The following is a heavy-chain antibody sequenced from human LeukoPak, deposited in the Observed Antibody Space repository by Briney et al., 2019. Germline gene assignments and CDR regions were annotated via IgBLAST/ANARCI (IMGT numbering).Heavy chain of an antibody. Sequence: ASVKVSCKASGYTFTSYYMHWVRQAPGQGLERMGIINPSGGSTSYAQKFQGRVTMTRDMSTSTVYMELSSLRSEDTAVYYCARDPHYDSSGYYRYWYFDLWGRGTLVTVSS. V-gene: IGHV1-46*01. CDR1: GYTFTSYY. CDR2: INPSGGST. J-gene: IGHJ2*01. D-gene: IGHD3-22*01. CDR3: ARDPHYDSSGYYRYWYFDL.